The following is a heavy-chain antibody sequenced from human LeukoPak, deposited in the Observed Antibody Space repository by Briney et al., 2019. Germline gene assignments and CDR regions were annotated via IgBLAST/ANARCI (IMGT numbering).Heavy chain of an antibody. CDR3: ARELPIAAAGPTSYYYYYYMDV. V-gene: IGHV1-46*01. Sequence: ASVEVSCKASGYTFTSYYMHWVRQAPGQGLEWMGIINPSGGSTSYAQKFQGRVTMTRDMSTSTVYMELSSLRSEDTAVYYCARELPIAAAGPTSYYYYYYMDVWGKGTTVTVSS. J-gene: IGHJ6*03. CDR2: INPSGGST. D-gene: IGHD6-13*01. CDR1: GYTFTSYY.